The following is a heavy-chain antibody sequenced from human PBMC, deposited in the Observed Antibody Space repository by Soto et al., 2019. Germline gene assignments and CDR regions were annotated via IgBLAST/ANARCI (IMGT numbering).Heavy chain of an antibody. D-gene: IGHD1-1*01. CDR2: ISAHNGNT. J-gene: IGHJ4*02. V-gene: IGHV1-18*01. Sequence: QVPLVQSGAEVKQPGASVKVSCKGSGYGFTTYGITWVRQAPGQGLEWMAWISAHNGNTDYAQNLQGRVTVTRDTSTSTAYMELRSLRSDDTAVYYCARGRYGDYWGQGALVTVSS. CDR3: ARGRYGDY. CDR1: GYGFTTYG.